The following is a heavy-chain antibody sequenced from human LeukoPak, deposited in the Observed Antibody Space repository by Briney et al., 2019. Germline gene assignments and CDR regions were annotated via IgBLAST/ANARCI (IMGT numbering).Heavy chain of an antibody. V-gene: IGHV3-23*01. CDR3: VKGRISEDGLDF. D-gene: IGHD6-13*01. CDR1: GFTFSRSA. J-gene: IGHJ4*02. Sequence: GGSLRLSCAARGFTFSRSAMTWVRQTPGKGLDWVSSINSSGNTYYADSVKGRFTISRDNSKNMLYLQMNSLRAEDTAVYYCVKGRISEDGLDFWGQGTLVTVSS. CDR2: INSSGNT.